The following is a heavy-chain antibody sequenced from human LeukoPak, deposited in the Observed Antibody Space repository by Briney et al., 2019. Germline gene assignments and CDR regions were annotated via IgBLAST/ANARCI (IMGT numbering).Heavy chain of an antibody. CDR1: GFTVSSNY. J-gene: IGHJ4*02. D-gene: IGHD6-19*01. CDR3: AMTYTSGWYLVY. Sequence: GGSLRLSCAASGFTVSSNYMTWVRQAPGKGLGCVSVIYIGGGTYYADSVKGRFTISRDSSKNMFFLQMNSLRAEDTAVYYCAMTYTSGWYLVYWGQGTLVTVPS. CDR2: IYIGGGT. V-gene: IGHV3-66*01.